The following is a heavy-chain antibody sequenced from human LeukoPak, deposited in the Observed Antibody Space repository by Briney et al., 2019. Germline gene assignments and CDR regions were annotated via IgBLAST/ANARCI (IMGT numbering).Heavy chain of an antibody. D-gene: IGHD6-19*01. Sequence: GSLRLSCAASGFTFSSYWMSWVRQAPGKGLEWVANIKQDGSEKYYVDSVKGRFSISRDNSKNTLYLQMNRLRAEDTAVYYCAREGRIAVAGGSNWFDPWGQGTLVTVSS. J-gene: IGHJ5*02. CDR3: AREGRIAVAGGSNWFDP. CDR1: GFTFSSYW. CDR2: IKQDGSEK. V-gene: IGHV3-7*01.